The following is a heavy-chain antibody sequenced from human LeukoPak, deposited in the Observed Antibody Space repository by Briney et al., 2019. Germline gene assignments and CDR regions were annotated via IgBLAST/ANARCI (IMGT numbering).Heavy chain of an antibody. D-gene: IGHD5-24*01. Sequence: GGSLRLSCAASGFTFGDYAITWVRQARGQGLEWVGFIRTRPYVGTLENPASVKGRLIISRDDSKRIADLQMNNLISDDTAVCYYLKISNPTTRATDYWGQGTLATVSS. CDR1: GFTFGDYA. V-gene: IGHV3-49*04. CDR3: LKISNPTTRATDY. CDR2: IRTRPYVGTL. J-gene: IGHJ4*02.